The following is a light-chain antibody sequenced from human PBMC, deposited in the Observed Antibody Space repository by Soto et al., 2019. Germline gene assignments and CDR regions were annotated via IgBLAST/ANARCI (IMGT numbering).Light chain of an antibody. J-gene: IGLJ3*02. Sequence: QSALTQPASVSGSPGQSITISCTGTSSDIGAYDYVSWYQQHPGKAPKLMIYKVTSRPSGVSIRFPGSKSGRAASLTISGLQAEDEADYYCSSYSGISHWVFGGGTKLTVL. CDR1: SSDIGAYDY. CDR3: SSYSGISHWV. V-gene: IGLV2-14*01. CDR2: KVT.